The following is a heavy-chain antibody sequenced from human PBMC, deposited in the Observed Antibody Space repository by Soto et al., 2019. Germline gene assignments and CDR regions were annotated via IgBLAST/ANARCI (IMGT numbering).Heavy chain of an antibody. CDR3: ARLGYDSHGYYDEIDY. D-gene: IGHD3-22*01. CDR1: GGSINSSSYY. CDR2: IFYTGST. Sequence: SETLSLTCTVSGGSINSSSYYWGWIRRPPGKGLEWVGSIFYTGSTTYNPSLKSRVTISVDTSKNQFSLNLGSVNATDTAVYYCARLGYDSHGYYDEIDYWGRGTLVTVSS. J-gene: IGHJ4*02. V-gene: IGHV4-39*01.